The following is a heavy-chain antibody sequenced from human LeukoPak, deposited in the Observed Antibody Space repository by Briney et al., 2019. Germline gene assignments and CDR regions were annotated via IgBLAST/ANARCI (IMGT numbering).Heavy chain of an antibody. CDR1: GGSISSYY. D-gene: IGHD1-26*01. V-gene: IGHV4-59*01. Sequence: SETLSLTCTVSGGSISSYYCSWIRQPPGKGLEWIGYIYYSGSTNYNPSLKSRVTISVDTSKNQFSLKLSSVTAADTAVYYCARLLPALAFDIWGQGTLVTVSS. J-gene: IGHJ3*02. CDR3: ARLLPALAFDI. CDR2: IYYSGST.